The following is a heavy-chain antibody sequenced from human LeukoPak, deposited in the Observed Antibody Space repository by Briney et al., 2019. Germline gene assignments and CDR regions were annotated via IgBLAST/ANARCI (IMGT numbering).Heavy chain of an antibody. CDR3: ARGQGPVTRYYYGMDV. J-gene: IGHJ6*02. CDR2: INHSGST. CDR1: GGSFSGYY. Sequence: SETLSLTCAVYGGSFSGYYWSWIRQPPGKGLEWIGEINHSGSTNYNPSLKSRVTISVDTSKNQFPLKLSSVTAADTAVYYCARGQGPVTRYYYGMDVWGQGTTVTVSS. V-gene: IGHV4-34*01. D-gene: IGHD4-17*01.